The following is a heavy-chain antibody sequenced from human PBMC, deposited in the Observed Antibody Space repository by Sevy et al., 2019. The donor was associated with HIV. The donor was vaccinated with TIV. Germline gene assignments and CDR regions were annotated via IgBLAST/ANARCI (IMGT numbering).Heavy chain of an antibody. CDR2: IRSKANSYAT. D-gene: IGHD3-10*01. CDR1: VFTFSGSA. V-gene: IGHV3-73*01. CDR3: TRLRYYGSGSYYPHYYYYGMDV. J-gene: IGHJ6*02. Sequence: GGSLRLSCAASVFTFSGSAMHWVRQASGKGLEWVGRIRSKANSYATAYAASVKGRFTISRDDSKNTAYLQMNSLKTEDTAVYYCTRLRYYGSGSYYPHYYYYGMDVWGQGTTVTVSS.